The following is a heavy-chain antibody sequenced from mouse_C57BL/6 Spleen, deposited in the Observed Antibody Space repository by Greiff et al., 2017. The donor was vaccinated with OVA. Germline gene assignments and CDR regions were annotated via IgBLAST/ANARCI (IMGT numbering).Heavy chain of an antibody. J-gene: IGHJ1*03. CDR1: GFTINNSY. CDR2: IDPANGNT. V-gene: IGHV14-3*01. D-gene: IGHD1-1*01. Sequence: EVQLQQSVAELVRPGASVKLSCTASGFTINNSYMHWVKQRPEQGLEWIGRIDPANGNTKYTLKFQGKATITADTSSNTAYLQLSSLTSEDTSIYYCAQVPYYYGSDLYFGVWGTGTTVTDSS. CDR3: AQVPYYYGSDLYFGV.